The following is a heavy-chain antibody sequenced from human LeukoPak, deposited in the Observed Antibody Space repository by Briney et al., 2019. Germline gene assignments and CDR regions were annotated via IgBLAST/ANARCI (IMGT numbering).Heavy chain of an antibody. CDR3: ARLGQGIYDSSGYYYSAPYGY. CDR2: ISAYNGNT. Sequence: GASVKVSCKASGYTFTSYGISWVRQAPGQGLEWMGWISAYNGNTNYAQKLQGRVTMTTDTSTSTAYMELRSLRSDDTAVYYCARLGQGIYDSSGYYYSAPYGYWGQGTLVTVSS. J-gene: IGHJ4*02. D-gene: IGHD3-22*01. CDR1: GYTFTSYG. V-gene: IGHV1-18*01.